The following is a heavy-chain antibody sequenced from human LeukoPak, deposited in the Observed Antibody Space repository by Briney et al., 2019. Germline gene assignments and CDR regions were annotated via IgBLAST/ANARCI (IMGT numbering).Heavy chain of an antibody. CDR1: GVSISNYF. CDR3: ARTHCGGGSCDTFDP. V-gene: IGHV4-4*07. CDR2: FYASGTT. Sequence: SETLSLTCSVFGVSISNYFWSWLRQPAGKGLEWIGRFYASGTTYYNPSLRSRVTLSMDTSKNHFSLKLTSVTAADTAVYYCARTHCGGGSCDTFDPWGQGTLVTVSS. D-gene: IGHD2-21*01. J-gene: IGHJ5*02.